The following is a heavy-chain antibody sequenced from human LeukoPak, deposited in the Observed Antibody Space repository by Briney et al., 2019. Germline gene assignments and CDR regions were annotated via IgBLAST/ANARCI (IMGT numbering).Heavy chain of an antibody. J-gene: IGHJ4*02. CDR3: ARAPDVSGNSN. CDR1: GFIISSNH. Sequence: PGGSLRLSCATSGFIISSNHINWVRQAPGKGLEWVSVFKGDGKTSYADSVKGRFTISRDNSKSTAYLQMNSLRAEDTAVYYFARAPDVSGNSNWGQGALVTVSS. D-gene: IGHD3-10*01. CDR2: FKGDGKT. V-gene: IGHV3-66*02.